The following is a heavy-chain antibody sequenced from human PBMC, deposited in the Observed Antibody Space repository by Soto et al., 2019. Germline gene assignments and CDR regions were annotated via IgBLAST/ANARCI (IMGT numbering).Heavy chain of an antibody. CDR3: ARDFLWAAYYFDY. D-gene: IGHD3-10*01. CDR2: ISYDGSNK. CDR1: GFTFSSYA. Sequence: PGGSLRLSCAASGFTFSSYAMHWVRQAPGKGLEWVAVISYDGSNKYYADSVKGRFTISRDNSKNTLYLQMNSLRAEDTAVYYCARDFLWAAYYFDYWGQGTLVTVSS. J-gene: IGHJ4*02. V-gene: IGHV3-30-3*01.